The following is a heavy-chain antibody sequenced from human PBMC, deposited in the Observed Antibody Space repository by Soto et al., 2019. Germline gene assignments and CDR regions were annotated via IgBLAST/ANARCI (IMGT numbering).Heavy chain of an antibody. Sequence: QLQLQESGPGLVKPSETLSLTRTVSGGSISSINHFWGWIRPSPGKGLEWIATIHYSGNTHYYNPSLTSRVTNSGGWSKNQFALKLSSVTVADTAVDYCARRTPGTGYIWGQGTMVTVTS. J-gene: IGHJ3*02. CDR2: IHYSGNTH. D-gene: IGHD2-8*02. CDR1: GGSISSINHF. CDR3: ARRTPGTGYI. V-gene: IGHV4-39*01.